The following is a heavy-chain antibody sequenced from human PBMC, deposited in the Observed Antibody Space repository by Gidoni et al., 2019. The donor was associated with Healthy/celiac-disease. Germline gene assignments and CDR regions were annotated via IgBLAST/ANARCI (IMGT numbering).Heavy chain of an antibody. CDR1: GGYISSYY. D-gene: IGHD6-13*01. CDR3: ARCGMYSSSWYWSY. CDR2: IYYSRST. Sequence: QVQLQESGPGLGKPSETMSLACTVSGGYISSYYWSWIRQPPVKGLEWIGYIYYSRSTNYHPSLKTRVTLSVLTSKNQFSLKLSSVTAADTAVYYCARCGMYSSSWYWSYWGQGTLVTVSS. J-gene: IGHJ4*02. V-gene: IGHV4-59*08.